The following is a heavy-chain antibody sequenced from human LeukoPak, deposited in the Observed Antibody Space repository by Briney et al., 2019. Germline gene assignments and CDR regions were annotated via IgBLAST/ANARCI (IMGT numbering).Heavy chain of an antibody. CDR1: VFNFSSDS. Sequence: GGSVRLSCAASVFNFSSDSICWVRQAPWKGLEWVSAISGSGGSTYYADSVKGRFTISRDNSKNTLCLQMNSLRAEDTAVYYCAKLVVITHRGDYWGQGTLVTVSS. D-gene: IGHD3-22*01. V-gene: IGHV3-23*01. J-gene: IGHJ4*02. CDR2: ISGSGGST. CDR3: AKLVVITHRGDY.